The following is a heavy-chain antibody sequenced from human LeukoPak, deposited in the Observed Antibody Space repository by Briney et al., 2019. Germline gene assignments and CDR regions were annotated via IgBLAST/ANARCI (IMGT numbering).Heavy chain of an antibody. CDR2: IYYSGST. D-gene: IGHD3-10*01. Sequence: SETLSLTCTVSGGSISSSSYYWGWIRQPPGKGLKWIGSIYYSGSTYYNPSLKNRVTISVDTPKNQFSLKLSSVTAADTAVYYCARVVGRMVRGVIRNYYYYMDVWGKGTTVTVSS. J-gene: IGHJ6*03. CDR1: GGSISSSSYY. V-gene: IGHV4-39*01. CDR3: ARVVGRMVRGVIRNYYYYMDV.